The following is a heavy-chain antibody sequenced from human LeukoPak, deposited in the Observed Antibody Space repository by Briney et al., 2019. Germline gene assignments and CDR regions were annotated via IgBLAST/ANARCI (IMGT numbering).Heavy chain of an antibody. CDR2: ISSSGSTI. V-gene: IGHV3-11*01. J-gene: IGHJ5*02. CDR1: GFTFSDYY. CDR3: ARGGWDYYDGSGSGNWFDP. D-gene: IGHD3-22*01. Sequence: PGGSLRLSCAASGFTFSDYYMCWSRQAPGKGLEWASYISSSGSTIYYTDSVKGRFTISRDNAKNSLYLQMNSLRAEDTAVYYWARGGWDYYDGSGSGNWFDPWGQGTLVTVSS.